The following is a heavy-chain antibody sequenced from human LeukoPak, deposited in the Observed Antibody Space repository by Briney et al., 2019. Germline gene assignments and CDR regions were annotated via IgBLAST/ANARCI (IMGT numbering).Heavy chain of an antibody. CDR2: IKQDGSEK. CDR1: GFTFSSYA. CDR3: ARDIVVVVAATYYYYYGMDV. J-gene: IGHJ6*02. D-gene: IGHD2-15*01. Sequence: PGGSLRLSCAASGFTFSSYAMSWVRQAPGKGLEWVANIKQDGSEKYYVDSVKGRFTISRDNAKNSLYLQMNSLRAEDTAVYYCARDIVVVVAATYYYYYGMDVWGQGTTVTVSS. V-gene: IGHV3-7*01.